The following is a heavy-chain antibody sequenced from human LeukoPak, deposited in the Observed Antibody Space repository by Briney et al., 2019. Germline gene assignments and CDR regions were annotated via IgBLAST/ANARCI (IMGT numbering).Heavy chain of an antibody. V-gene: IGHV3-23*01. CDR2: ISGSGGST. CDR1: GFTFNSHA. Sequence: GGSLRLSCTASGFTFNSHAMNWVRQAPGKGLEWVATISGSGGSTYYTDSVKGRFTISRDNFKNMVFLQMNSLKAEDTAIYYCAKDFYDFRSGFDYWGQGTLVTVSS. J-gene: IGHJ4*02. CDR3: AKDFYDFRSGFDY. D-gene: IGHD3-3*01.